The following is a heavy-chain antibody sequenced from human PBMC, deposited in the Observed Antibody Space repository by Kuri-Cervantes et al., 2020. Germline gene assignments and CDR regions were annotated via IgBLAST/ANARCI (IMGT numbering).Heavy chain of an antibody. D-gene: IGHD6-13*01. CDR3: AHSGGSPGYTSSWGFYYYAMDV. J-gene: IGHJ6*02. CDR2: IYWDDDK. Sequence: SGPTLVKPTQTLTLTCTFSGFSLKSRGVSVGWIRQSPGKALEWLSLIYWDDDKRYSPSLKSGLTITKDTSKNQVVLTMTNMDPVDTGTYYCAHSGGSPGYTSSWGFYYYAMDVWGQGTTVTVSS. V-gene: IGHV2-5*02. CDR1: GFSLKSRGVS.